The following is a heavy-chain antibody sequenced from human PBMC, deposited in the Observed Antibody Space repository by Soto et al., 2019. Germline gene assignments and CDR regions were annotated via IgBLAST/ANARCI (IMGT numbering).Heavy chain of an antibody. D-gene: IGHD6-6*01. Sequence: GASVKVSSKASGYTFTSYAISSLRQAPGQGLEWMGWISAYNGNTNYAQKLQGRVTMTTDTSTSTAYMELRSLRSDDTAVYYCFIDEALKSYSSSSGVDYCGEGILVT. V-gene: IGHV1-18*01. CDR3: FIDEALKSYSSSSGVDY. J-gene: IGHJ4*02. CDR2: ISAYNGNT. CDR1: GYTFTSYA.